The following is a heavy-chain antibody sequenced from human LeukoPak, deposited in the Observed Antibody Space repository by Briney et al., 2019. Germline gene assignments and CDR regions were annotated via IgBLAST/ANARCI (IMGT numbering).Heavy chain of an antibody. D-gene: IGHD2-2*01. CDR1: GYSFTGYY. J-gene: IGHJ4*02. V-gene: IGHV1-2*02. CDR2: INPNSGGT. Sequence: ASVKVSCKGSGYSFTGYYMHWVRQAPGQGLEWMGWINPNSGGTNYAQKFQGRVTMTRDTSISTAYMELSRLRSDDTAVYYCARGDCSSTSCYLFDYWGRGTLVTVSS. CDR3: ARGDCSSTSCYLFDY.